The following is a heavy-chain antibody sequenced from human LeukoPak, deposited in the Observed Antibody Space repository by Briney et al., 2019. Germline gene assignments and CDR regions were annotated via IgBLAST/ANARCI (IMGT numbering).Heavy chain of an antibody. J-gene: IGHJ6*03. D-gene: IGHD7-27*01. V-gene: IGHV3-48*03. CDR3: ARDAWGYYYMDV. CDR2: ISSRGDII. Sequence: GGSLRLSCVPSGFTFSSYEMNWVRQAPGKGLEWVSYISSRGDIIYYADSVRGRFTISRDNADNSLYLQMYSLRAEDTAVYYCARDAWGYYYMDVWGRGTTVTVSS. CDR1: GFTFSSYE.